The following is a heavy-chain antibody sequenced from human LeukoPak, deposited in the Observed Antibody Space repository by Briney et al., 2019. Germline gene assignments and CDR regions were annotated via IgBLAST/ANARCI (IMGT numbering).Heavy chain of an antibody. J-gene: IGHJ6*02. V-gene: IGHV1-69*13. CDR3: ARGGQRITMVRGVTYGMDV. D-gene: IGHD3-10*01. CDR1: GGTFSSYA. CDR2: IIPIFGTA. Sequence: SVKVSCKASGGTFSSYAISWVRQAPGQGLEWMGGIIPIFGTANYAQKFQGRVTITADESTSTAYMELSSLRSEDTAVYYCARGGQRITMVRGVTYGMDVWGQGTTVTVSS.